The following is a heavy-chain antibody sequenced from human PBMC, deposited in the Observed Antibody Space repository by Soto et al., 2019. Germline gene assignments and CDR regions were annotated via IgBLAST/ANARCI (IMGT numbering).Heavy chain of an antibody. CDR2: VSHDGRNT. Sequence: VQLVESGGGVVQPGRSLRLSCAASGFTFSDYAMHWVRQAPGKGLEWVAVVSHDGRNTHYADSVTGRFTITRASSKNTVSLEMTSLRAEDTAVYYCAKGGRQGLVTSDFNDWGQGALVTVSS. J-gene: IGHJ4*02. V-gene: IGHV3-30*18. D-gene: IGHD6-19*01. CDR3: AKGGRQGLVTSDFND. CDR1: GFTFSDYA.